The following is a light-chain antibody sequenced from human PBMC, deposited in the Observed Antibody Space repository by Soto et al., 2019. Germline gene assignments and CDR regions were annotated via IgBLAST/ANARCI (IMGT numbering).Light chain of an antibody. J-gene: IGKJ1*01. CDR1: QSVSSN. CDR2: GAS. V-gene: IGKV3-15*01. Sequence: EIVMTQSPATLSVSPGERATLSCRASQSVSSNLAWYQQKPGQAPRLLIYGASTRATGIPARFSGSGSGTEFTVTLSGLQYEACAVYYCQQDNNWPPWTFGQGTKVEIK. CDR3: QQDNNWPPWT.